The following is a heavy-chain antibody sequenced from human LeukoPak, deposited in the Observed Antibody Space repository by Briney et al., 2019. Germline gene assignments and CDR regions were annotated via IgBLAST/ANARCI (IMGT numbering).Heavy chain of an antibody. V-gene: IGHV4-39*01. CDR1: GGSISSSSYY. J-gene: IGHJ6*02. CDR3: ARGTGSKYMVRGARCGMDV. D-gene: IGHD3-10*01. CDR2: TYYSGST. Sequence: SETLSLTCTVSGGSISSSSYYWGWIRQPPGKGLEWIGSTYYSGSTYYNPSLKSRVTISVDTSKNQFSLKLSSVTAADTAVYYCARGTGSKYMVRGARCGMDVWGQGTTVTVSS.